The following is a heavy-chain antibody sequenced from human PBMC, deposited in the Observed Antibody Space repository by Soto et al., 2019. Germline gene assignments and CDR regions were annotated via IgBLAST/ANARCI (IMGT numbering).Heavy chain of an antibody. J-gene: IGHJ5*02. Sequence: QVQLVQSGAEVRKPGYSVKVSCKASGGTFSNSAITWVRQAPGQGLEWVGGIIPIFGSTNYAQKFQGRVTITADESTSTAYMELSSLTSEDTAVYYCGRDGDLRSDFWSGPLGGGWFDPWGQGTLVTVSS. V-gene: IGHV1-69*12. CDR2: IIPIFGST. D-gene: IGHD3-3*01. CDR1: GGTFSNSA. CDR3: GRDGDLRSDFWSGPLGGGWFDP.